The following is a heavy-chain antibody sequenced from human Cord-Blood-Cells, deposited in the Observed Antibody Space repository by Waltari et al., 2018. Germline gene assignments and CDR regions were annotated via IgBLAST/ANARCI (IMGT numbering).Heavy chain of an antibody. Sequence: EVQLVESGGGLIQPGGSLRLSCAASGFTVSSNYMSWVRQAPGKGVELVSVIYRGGSQYYGDSVKGRFTISRENSKNTLYLQMNRLRAEDTAGYYCARSYSNYYYYGMDVWGQGTTVTVSS. J-gene: IGHJ6*02. CDR1: GFTVSSNY. CDR2: IYRGGSQ. D-gene: IGHD4-4*01. CDR3: ARSYSNYYYYGMDV. V-gene: IGHV3-53*01.